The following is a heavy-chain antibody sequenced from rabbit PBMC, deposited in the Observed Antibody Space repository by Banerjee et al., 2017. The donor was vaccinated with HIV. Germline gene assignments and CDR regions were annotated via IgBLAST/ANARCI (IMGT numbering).Heavy chain of an antibody. J-gene: IGHJ4*01. CDR1: GFDFSNYG. Sequence: QEQLEESGGDLVKPEGSLTLTCTASGFDFSNYGVSWVRQAPGKGLEWIACINTSSGNTVYASWAKGRFTISKTSSTTVALQMTSLTAADTATYFCARDLAGVIGWNFDLWGPGTLVTVS. D-gene: IGHD4-1*01. CDR3: ARDLAGVIGWNFDL. V-gene: IGHV1S45*01. CDR2: INTSSGNT.